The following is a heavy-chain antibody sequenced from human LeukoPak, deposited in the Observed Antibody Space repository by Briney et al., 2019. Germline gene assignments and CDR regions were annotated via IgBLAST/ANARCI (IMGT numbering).Heavy chain of an antibody. D-gene: IGHD5-24*01. CDR1: GGSFSGYY. CDR3: ARASNSRDYYYYYYYMDV. V-gene: IGHV4-34*01. CDR2: INHSGST. Sequence: MASETLSLTCAVYGGSFSGYYWSWIRQPPGKGLEWIGEINHSGSTNYNPSLKSRGTIPVDTSKNQFSLKLSSVTAPDTAVYYCARASNSRDYYYYYYYMDVWGKGTTVTVSS. J-gene: IGHJ6*03.